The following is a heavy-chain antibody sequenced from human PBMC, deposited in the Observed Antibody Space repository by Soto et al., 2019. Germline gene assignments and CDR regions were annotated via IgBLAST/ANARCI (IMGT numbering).Heavy chain of an antibody. J-gene: IGHJ4*02. Sequence: SLRLSWVGSGFTFSNYGMHWVRQPPGKGLEWVALISDDGDKRYSADSVRGRLIISRDNSKDTLYLQMNSLGPDDTAVYFCAKARVRIVGANSFDYWGQGTPVTVPQ. CDR1: GFTFSNYG. D-gene: IGHD1-26*01. V-gene: IGHV3-30*18. CDR3: AKARVRIVGANSFDY. CDR2: ISDDGDKR.